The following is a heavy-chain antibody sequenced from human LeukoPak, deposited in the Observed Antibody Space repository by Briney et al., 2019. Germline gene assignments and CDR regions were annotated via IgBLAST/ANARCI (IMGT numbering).Heavy chain of an antibody. Sequence: GGSLRLSCEASGFTFSTYGMSWVRQAPGKGLEWVSTISGSADFTYYADSVRGRFTISRDNSKNTLYLQMNSLRAEDTAVYYCARDRGPYYYGMDVWGQGTTVTVSS. CDR1: GFTFSTYG. CDR3: ARDRGPYYYGMDV. CDR2: ISGSADFT. V-gene: IGHV3-23*01. J-gene: IGHJ6*02.